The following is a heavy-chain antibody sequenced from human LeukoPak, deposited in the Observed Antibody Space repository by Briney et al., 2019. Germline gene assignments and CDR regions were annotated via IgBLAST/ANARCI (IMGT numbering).Heavy chain of an antibody. CDR1: GGTFSSYA. V-gene: IGHV1-69*06. CDR3: ASQDCSGGSCYFDAFDI. Sequence: SVKVSCKASGGTFSSYAISWVRQAPGQGLEWMGGIIPIFGTANYAQKFQGRVTITADKSTSTAYMELSSPRSEDTAVYYCASQDCSGGSCYFDAFDIWGQGTMVTVSS. J-gene: IGHJ3*02. CDR2: IIPIFGTA. D-gene: IGHD2-15*01.